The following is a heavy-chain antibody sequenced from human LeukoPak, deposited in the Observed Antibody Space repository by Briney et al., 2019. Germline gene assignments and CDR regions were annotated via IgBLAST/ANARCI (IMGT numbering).Heavy chain of an antibody. Sequence: PSETLSLTCAVYGGSFSGYYWSWIRQPPGKGLEWIGEINHSGSTNYNPSLKSRVTISVDTSKNQFSLGLSSVTAADTAVYYCARGPNTSGLGYWGQGTLVTVSS. CDR3: ARGPNTSGLGY. V-gene: IGHV4-34*01. D-gene: IGHD2-2*02. CDR2: INHSGST. CDR1: GGSFSGYY. J-gene: IGHJ4*02.